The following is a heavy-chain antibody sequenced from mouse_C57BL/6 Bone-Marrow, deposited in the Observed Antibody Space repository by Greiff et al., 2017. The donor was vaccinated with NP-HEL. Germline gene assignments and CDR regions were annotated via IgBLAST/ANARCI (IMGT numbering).Heavy chain of an antibody. CDR2: ISYSGST. D-gene: IGHD2-2*01. CDR3: ARSPLWLRRNYYAMDY. J-gene: IGHJ4*01. Sequence: EVQLQESGPGLAKPSQTLSLTCSVTGYSITSDYWNWIRKFPGNKLEYMGYISYSGSTHYNPSLKSRISITRDTSKNQYYLQLNSVTTEDTATYYCARSPLWLRRNYYAMDYWGQGTSVTVSS. CDR1: GYSITSDY. V-gene: IGHV3-8*01.